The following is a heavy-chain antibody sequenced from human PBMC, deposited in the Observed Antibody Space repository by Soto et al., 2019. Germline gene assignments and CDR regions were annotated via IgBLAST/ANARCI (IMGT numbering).Heavy chain of an antibody. CDR3: AKLISGQGEFDY. D-gene: IGHD1-26*01. J-gene: IGHJ4*02. CDR1: GFTFSSYG. CDR2: ISYDGSNK. Sequence: GGSLRLSCAASGFTFSSYGMHWVRQAPGKGLEWVAVISYDGSNKYYADSVKGRFTISRDNSKNTLYLQMNSLRAEDTAVYYCAKLISGQGEFDYWGQGTLVTVSS. V-gene: IGHV3-30*18.